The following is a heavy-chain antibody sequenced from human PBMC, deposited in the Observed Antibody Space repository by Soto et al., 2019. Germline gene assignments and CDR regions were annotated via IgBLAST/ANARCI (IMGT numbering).Heavy chain of an antibody. D-gene: IGHD5-12*01. CDR2: IWYDGSNK. V-gene: IGHV3-33*01. J-gene: IGHJ4*02. Sequence: QVQLVQSGGGVVQPGRSLRLSCAASGFTFNNYGMHWVRQAPGKGLEWVAVIWYDGSNKYCADSVKGRFTISRDNSKNTLYLQMNGLRAGDTAVYYCARLYSGYDLTFDYWGQGNLVTVSS. CDR1: GFTFNNYG. CDR3: ARLYSGYDLTFDY.